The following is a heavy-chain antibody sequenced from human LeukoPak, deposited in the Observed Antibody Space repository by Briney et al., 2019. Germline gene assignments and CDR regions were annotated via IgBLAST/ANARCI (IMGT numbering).Heavy chain of an antibody. J-gene: IGHJ4*02. CDR1: GGTFSSYA. CDR2: IIPIFGTA. Sequence: SVKVSCKASGGTFSSYAISWVRQAPGQGLEWMGGIIPIFGTANYAQKLQGRVTITTDESTSTAYMELSSLRSEDTAVYYCARDPYYYDSSGYYIWGQGTLVTVSS. D-gene: IGHD3-22*01. CDR3: ARDPYYYDSSGYYI. V-gene: IGHV1-69*05.